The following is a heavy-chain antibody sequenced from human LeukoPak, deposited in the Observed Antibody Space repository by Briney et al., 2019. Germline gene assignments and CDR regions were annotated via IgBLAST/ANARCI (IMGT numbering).Heavy chain of an antibody. Sequence: ASVKASCKASGYTFTSYGISWVRQAPGQGLEWMGWISAYNGNTNYAQKLQGRVTMTTDTSTSTAYMELRSLRSDDTAVYYCARSLGPSAVTTMGWFDPWGQGTLVTVSS. CDR1: GYTFTSYG. D-gene: IGHD4-17*01. CDR3: ARSLGPSAVTTMGWFDP. J-gene: IGHJ5*02. V-gene: IGHV1-18*01. CDR2: ISAYNGNT.